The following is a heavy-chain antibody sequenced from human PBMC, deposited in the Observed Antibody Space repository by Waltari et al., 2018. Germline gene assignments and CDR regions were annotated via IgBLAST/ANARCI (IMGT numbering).Heavy chain of an antibody. V-gene: IGHV4-4*07. CDR1: GGSISSYY. J-gene: IGHJ4*02. Sequence: QVQLQESGPGLVKPSETLSLTCTVSGGSISSYYWSWIRQHAGKGLEWIGRIYTSGSTNYNPSLKSRVTISVDTSKNQFSLKLSSVTAADTAVYYCARDLRLDYCSGGSCYPNDYWGQGTLVTVSS. CDR2: IYTSGST. CDR3: ARDLRLDYCSGGSCYPNDY. D-gene: IGHD2-15*01.